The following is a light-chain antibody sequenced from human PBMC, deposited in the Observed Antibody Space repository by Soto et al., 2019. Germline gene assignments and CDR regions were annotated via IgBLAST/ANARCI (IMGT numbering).Light chain of an antibody. CDR1: SSNIGAGYD. CDR3: QSYDSSLSGYV. J-gene: IGLJ1*01. V-gene: IGLV1-40*01. CDR2: DNI. Sequence: QSVLTQPPSVSGAPGQRVTISCTGSSSNIGAGYDVHWYQQLPGTAPKLLIYDNINRPSGVPARFPGSKSGTSASLAITVLQSEDEADYYCQSYDSSLSGYVFGTGTKVTVL.